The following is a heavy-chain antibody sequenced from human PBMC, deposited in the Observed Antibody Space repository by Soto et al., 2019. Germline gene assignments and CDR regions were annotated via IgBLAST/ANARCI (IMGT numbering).Heavy chain of an antibody. Sequence: SETLSLTCAVYGGSFSGYYWSWIRQPPGKGLEWIGEINHSGSTNYNPSLKSRVTISVDTSKNQFSLKLSSVTAADTAVYYCARTQIFGVVMRYYYMDVWGKGTTVTVSS. D-gene: IGHD3-3*01. CDR3: ARTQIFGVVMRYYYMDV. V-gene: IGHV4-34*01. J-gene: IGHJ6*03. CDR2: INHSGST. CDR1: GGSFSGYY.